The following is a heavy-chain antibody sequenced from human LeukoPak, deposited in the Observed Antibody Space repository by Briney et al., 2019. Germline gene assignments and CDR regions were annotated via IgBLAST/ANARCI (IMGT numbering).Heavy chain of an antibody. D-gene: IGHD6-13*01. J-gene: IGHJ4*02. V-gene: IGHV3-21*01. CDR2: ISSSSSYI. CDR3: ARYHSSRWYYNY. Sequence: GGSLRLSCAASGFTFSSYSMNWVRQAPGKGLEWVSSISSSSSYIYYADSVKGRFTISRDNAKNSLYLQMNSLRAEDTAVYYCARYHSSRWYYNYWGQGTLVTVSS. CDR1: GFTFSSYS.